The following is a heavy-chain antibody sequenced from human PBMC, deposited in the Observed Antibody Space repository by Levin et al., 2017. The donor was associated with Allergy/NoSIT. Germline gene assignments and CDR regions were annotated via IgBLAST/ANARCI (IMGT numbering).Heavy chain of an antibody. CDR3: AREGYDILTGYAQGADY. CDR1: GFTFSSYA. D-gene: IGHD3-9*01. Sequence: GGSLRLSCAASGFTFSSYAMHWVRQAPGKGLEWVAVISYDGSNKYYADSVKGRFTISRDNSKNTLYLQMNSLRAEDTAVYYCAREGYDILTGYAQGADYWGQGTLVTVSS. J-gene: IGHJ4*02. V-gene: IGHV3-30-3*01. CDR2: ISYDGSNK.